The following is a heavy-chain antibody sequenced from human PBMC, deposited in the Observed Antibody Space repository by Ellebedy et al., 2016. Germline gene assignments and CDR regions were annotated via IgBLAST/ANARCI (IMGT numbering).Heavy chain of an antibody. D-gene: IGHD2-2*01. V-gene: IGHV3-30*04. CDR1: GFTVSDYA. Sequence: GGSLRLSCAASGFTVSDYAMHWIRQAPGKGLEWAAVISYDGTTTYYAGSVKGRFTVSRDNTKNTVYLQMNSLRPEDTALYYCSRKYCSSDSCPPKWAFDMWGQGTVVTVSS. J-gene: IGHJ3*02. CDR2: ISYDGTTT. CDR3: SRKYCSSDSCPPKWAFDM.